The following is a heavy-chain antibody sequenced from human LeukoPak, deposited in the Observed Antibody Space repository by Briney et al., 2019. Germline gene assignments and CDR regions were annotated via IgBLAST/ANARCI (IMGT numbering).Heavy chain of an antibody. CDR3: TTDPDCSGGSCYPVGYFDY. CDR2: IKSKTDGGTT. Sequence: PGGSLRLSCAASGFTFSNAWMSWVRQAPGKGLEWVGRIKSKTDGGTTDYAAPVKGRFTISRDDSKNTLYLQMNSLKTEDTAVYYCTTDPDCSGGSCYPVGYFDYRGQGTLVTVSS. J-gene: IGHJ4*02. D-gene: IGHD2-15*01. V-gene: IGHV3-15*01. CDR1: GFTFSNAW.